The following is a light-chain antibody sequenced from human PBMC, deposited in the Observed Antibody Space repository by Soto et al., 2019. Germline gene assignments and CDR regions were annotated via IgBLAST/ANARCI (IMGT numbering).Light chain of an antibody. V-gene: IGKV1-9*01. CDR3: HQYNSYSSGT. CDR1: QGIGSD. J-gene: IGKJ1*01. Sequence: IQVTQSPSSLSAAVADRVTITWRASQGIGSDLAWYQQKPGEAPKLLIFAASTLQSGVPSRFSGSGSGTDFTLTISSRQAEDFAANYCHQYNSYSSGTFGQGTKVDIK. CDR2: AAS.